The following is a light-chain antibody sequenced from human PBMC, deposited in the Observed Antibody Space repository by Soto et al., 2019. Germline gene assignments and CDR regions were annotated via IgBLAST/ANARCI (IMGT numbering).Light chain of an antibody. V-gene: IGLV2-14*02. CDR2: EVS. Sequence: QSVLTQPASVSGSPGQSITISCTGTSSDVGSYNLVSWYQHYPGKAPKLKIYEVSNRPSGVSNRFSGSKSGNTASLTISGLQAEDEADYYCNSYTGISTSTPWVFGGGTKLTVL. CDR1: SSDVGSYNL. J-gene: IGLJ3*02. CDR3: NSYTGISTSTPWV.